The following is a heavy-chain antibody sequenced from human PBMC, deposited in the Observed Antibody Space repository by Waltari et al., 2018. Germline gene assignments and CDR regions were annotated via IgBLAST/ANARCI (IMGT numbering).Heavy chain of an antibody. Sequence: EVQLVESGGGLVQPGGSLRLSCAASGFTFSSYEMNWVRQAPGKGLEWVSYISSSGSTIDYADSVKGRFTISRDNAKNSLYLQMNSLRAEDTAVYYCARDIAARPDYYYGMDVWGQGTTVTVSS. V-gene: IGHV3-48*03. CDR3: ARDIAARPDYYYGMDV. CDR1: GFTFSSYE. J-gene: IGHJ6*02. D-gene: IGHD6-6*01. CDR2: ISSSGSTI.